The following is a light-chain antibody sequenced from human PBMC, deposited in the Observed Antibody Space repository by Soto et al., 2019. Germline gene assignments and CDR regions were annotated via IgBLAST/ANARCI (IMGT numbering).Light chain of an antibody. Sequence: QSVLTQPASVSGSPGQSITISCTGTSSDVGNYNLVSWYQQYPGKAPKLIIYEGTKRPSGVSNRFSGSKSGNTASLTVSGLQAEDEADYYCCSYAGSNTLYVFGTGTKVTVL. CDR3: CSYAGSNTLYV. CDR2: EGT. J-gene: IGLJ1*01. V-gene: IGLV2-23*01. CDR1: SSDVGNYNL.